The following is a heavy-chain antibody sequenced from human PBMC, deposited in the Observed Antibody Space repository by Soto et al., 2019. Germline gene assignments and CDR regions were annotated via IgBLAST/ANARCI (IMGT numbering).Heavy chain of an antibody. CDR3: ARHGGVYSSSWYCDY. J-gene: IGHJ4*02. Sequence: QLQLQESGPGLVKPSETLSLTCTVSGGSISSSSYYWGWIRQPPGKGLEWIGSIYYSGSTYYNPSLKSRVTISVDTSKNQFSLKLSSVTAADTAVYYCARHGGVYSSSWYCDYWGQGTLVTVSS. CDR1: GGSISSSSYY. CDR2: IYYSGST. V-gene: IGHV4-39*01. D-gene: IGHD6-13*01.